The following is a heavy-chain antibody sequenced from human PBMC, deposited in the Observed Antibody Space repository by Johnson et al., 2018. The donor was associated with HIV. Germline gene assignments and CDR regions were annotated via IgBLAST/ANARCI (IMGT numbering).Heavy chain of an antibody. Sequence: VLLVESAGGVVRPGGSLRPSCAASGFTFHDSAMSCVRQAPGKGPEWVSVIFWSGGITGYARSVRGRFTIARDNAKKSLYLQMNSLRAEDTALYYCVRTLWVGKESAFDIWGQGTMVTVSS. V-gene: IGHV3-20*04. CDR2: IFWSGGIT. D-gene: IGHD3-16*01. J-gene: IGHJ3*02. CDR1: GFTFHDSA. CDR3: VRTLWVGKESAFDI.